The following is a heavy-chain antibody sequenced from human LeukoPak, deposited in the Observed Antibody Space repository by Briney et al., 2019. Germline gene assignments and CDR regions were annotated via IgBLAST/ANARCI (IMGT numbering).Heavy chain of an antibody. V-gene: IGHV3-21*01. Sequence: TGGSLRLSCAASGFTFSSYSMNWVRQAPGKGLEWVSSISSSSSYIYYADSVKGRFTISRDNAKNSLYLQMNSLRAEDTAVYYCARLNGSGTPSDYWGQGTLVTVSS. CDR1: GFTFSSYS. J-gene: IGHJ4*02. CDR2: ISSSSSYI. CDR3: ARLNGSGTPSDY. D-gene: IGHD3-10*01.